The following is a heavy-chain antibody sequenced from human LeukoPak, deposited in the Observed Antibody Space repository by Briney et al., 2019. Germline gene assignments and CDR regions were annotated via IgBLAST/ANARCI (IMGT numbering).Heavy chain of an antibody. V-gene: IGHV4-34*01. D-gene: IGHD3-22*01. CDR1: GGSFSGYY. CDR2: INHSGST. J-gene: IGHJ4*02. CDR3: ARDPPHYYDSSGGDY. Sequence: TSETLSLTCAVYGGSFSGYYWSWIRQPPGKGLEWIGEINHSGSTNYNPSLKSRVTISLDTSKNQFSLKLSSVTAADTAVYYCARDPPHYYDSSGGDYWGQGTLVTVSS.